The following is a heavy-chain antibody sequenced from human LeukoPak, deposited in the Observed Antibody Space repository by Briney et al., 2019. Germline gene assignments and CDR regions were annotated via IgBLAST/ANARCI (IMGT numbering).Heavy chain of an antibody. CDR2: FDPEDGET. CDR1: GYTFTSYY. D-gene: IGHD4-17*01. J-gene: IGHJ4*02. Sequence: ASVKVSCKASGYTFTSYYMHWVRQAPGKGLEWMGGFDPEDGETIYAQKFQGRVTMTEDTSTDTAYVELSSLRSEDTAVYYCATDRPMGMTTVTFFDYWGQGTLVTVSS. V-gene: IGHV1-24*01. CDR3: ATDRPMGMTTVTFFDY.